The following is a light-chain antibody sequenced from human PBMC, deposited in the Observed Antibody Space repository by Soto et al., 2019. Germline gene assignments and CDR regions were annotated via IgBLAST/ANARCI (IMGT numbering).Light chain of an antibody. CDR2: LGF. CDR3: MQGLTTPLT. Sequence: DIVLTQSPLSLPVTPGEPASISCRSSQSLLSSNGKPYLNWYLQKRGKSPQVVIYLGFNGASGVPERLSGSGSGTDFTLKISRVEAEDVGIYYCMQGLTTPLTFGGGTKLDNK. V-gene: IGKV2-28*01. J-gene: IGKJ4*01. CDR1: QSLLSSNGKPY.